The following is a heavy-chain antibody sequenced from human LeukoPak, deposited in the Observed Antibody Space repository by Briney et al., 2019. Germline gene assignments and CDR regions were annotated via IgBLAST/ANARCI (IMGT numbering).Heavy chain of an antibody. Sequence: GGSLRLSCAASGFTFSSYAMHWVRQAPGKGLEWVAIISYDGSNKFYADSVTGRFTISRDNSKNTLFLQMDSLRAEDTAVYYCVKDHSDYAGYYFDYGGQGTLVTVSS. CDR3: VKDHSDYAGYYFDY. V-gene: IGHV3-30*18. CDR1: GFTFSSYA. J-gene: IGHJ4*02. D-gene: IGHD4-11*01. CDR2: ISYDGSNK.